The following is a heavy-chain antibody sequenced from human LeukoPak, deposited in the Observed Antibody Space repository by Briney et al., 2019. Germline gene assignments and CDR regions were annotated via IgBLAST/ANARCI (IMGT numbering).Heavy chain of an antibody. J-gene: IGHJ5*02. CDR3: ARGRVYDISGSYFGIRSRAWFDP. D-gene: IGHD3-10*01. CDR1: GASFNGYY. Sequence: PSETLSLTCGVYGASFNGYYWSWIRQTPGKGLEWIGEINRSGNTNYKPSLKNRVIISVDTSKKQFSLKMRSVTAMDTAVYYCARGRVYDISGSYFGIRSRAWFDPWGQGIPVTVSS. CDR2: INRSGNT. V-gene: IGHV4-34*01.